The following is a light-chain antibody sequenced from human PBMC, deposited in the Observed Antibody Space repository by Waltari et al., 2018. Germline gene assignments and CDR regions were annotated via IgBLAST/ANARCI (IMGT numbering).Light chain of an antibody. J-gene: IGKJ2*01. CDR1: QKIVSNY. CDR3: LQYGSTPYT. CDR2: GAF. V-gene: IGKV3-20*01. Sequence: EIVLTQSPGTLSLFPGEGASIPCRSNQKIVSNYLAWYQQKPGQAPRPLIYGAFNRANGVPDRFGAYGSGTNFTLTISRLEPEDFAVYYCLQYGSTPYTFGQGAKVEVK.